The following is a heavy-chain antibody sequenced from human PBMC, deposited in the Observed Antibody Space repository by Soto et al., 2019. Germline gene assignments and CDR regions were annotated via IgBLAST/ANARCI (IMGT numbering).Heavy chain of an antibody. D-gene: IGHD3-3*01. V-gene: IGHV4-31*03. CDR1: GGSISGGGYY. Sequence: QVQLQESGPGLVKPSQTLSLTCTVSGGSISGGGYYWSWIRQHPGKGLEWIGYIYYSGSTYYNPSLKSRVTISVDTSKNQFSLKLSSVTAADTAVYYCARVLRFLEWEGPIDYWGQGTLVTVSS. CDR3: ARVLRFLEWEGPIDY. CDR2: IYYSGST. J-gene: IGHJ4*02.